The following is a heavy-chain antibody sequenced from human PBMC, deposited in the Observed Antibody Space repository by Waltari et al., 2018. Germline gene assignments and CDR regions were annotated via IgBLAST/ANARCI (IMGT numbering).Heavy chain of an antibody. V-gene: IGHV4-39*07. J-gene: IGHJ4*02. D-gene: IGHD3-16*01. CDR3: ARVLIRTSGLNFDS. Sequence: QQESGPSLVKPSETLSHTCTVSYWSISSRSYYWGWIRLAPGKGLEWIGHIYYSGSSYHNPSLKSRITMSVDSSKNQFSLTLSSVTAADTAVYYCARVLIRTSGLNFDSWGQGSLVTVSS. CDR2: IYYSGSS. CDR1: YWSISSRSYY.